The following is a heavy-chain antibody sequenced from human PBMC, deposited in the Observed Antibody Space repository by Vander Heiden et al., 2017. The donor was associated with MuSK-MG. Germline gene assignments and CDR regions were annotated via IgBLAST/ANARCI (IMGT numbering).Heavy chain of an antibody. V-gene: IGHV1-69*01. CDR2: IIPIFGTA. CDR3: ARDPIEMATIGPYYYGMDV. CDR1: GGTFSSYA. J-gene: IGHJ6*02. Sequence: QVQLVQSGAEVKKPGSSVKVSCKASGGTFSSYAIGWVRQAPGQGLEWMGGIIPIFGTANYAQKFQGRVTITADESTSTAYMELSSLRSEDTAVYYCARDPIEMATIGPYYYGMDVWGQGTTVTVSS. D-gene: IGHD5-12*01.